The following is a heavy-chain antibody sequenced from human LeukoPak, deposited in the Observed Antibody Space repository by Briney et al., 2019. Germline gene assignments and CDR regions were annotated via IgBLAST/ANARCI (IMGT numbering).Heavy chain of an antibody. V-gene: IGHV1-8*01. CDR3: ARGRRLLWFGELPPYYFDY. D-gene: IGHD3-10*01. Sequence: ASVKVSCKASGYTFTSYDINWVRQATGQGLEWMGWMNPNSGNTGYAQKFQGRVTMTRNTSIRTAYMELSSLRSEDTAVYYCARGRRLLWFGELPPYYFDYWGQGTLVTVSS. J-gene: IGHJ4*02. CDR2: MNPNSGNT. CDR1: GYTFTSYD.